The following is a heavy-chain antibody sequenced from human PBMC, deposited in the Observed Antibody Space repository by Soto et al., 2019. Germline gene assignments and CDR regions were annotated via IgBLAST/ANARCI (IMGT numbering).Heavy chain of an antibody. D-gene: IGHD3-9*01. J-gene: IGHJ3*02. Sequence: SETLSLTCTVSGGSISSSSYYWGWIRQPPGKGLEWIGSIYYSGSTYYNPSLKSRVTISVDTSKNQFSLKLSSVTAADTAVYYCARLYYDILTGQDAFDIWGQGTMVTVSS. V-gene: IGHV4-39*01. CDR1: GGSISSSSYY. CDR2: IYYSGST. CDR3: ARLYYDILTGQDAFDI.